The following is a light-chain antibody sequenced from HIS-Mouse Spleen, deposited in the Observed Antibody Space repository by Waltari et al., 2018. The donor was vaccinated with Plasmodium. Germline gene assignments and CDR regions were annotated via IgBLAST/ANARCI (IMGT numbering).Light chain of an antibody. V-gene: IGKV1-13*02. Sequence: AIQLTQPPSPLSASVGDRVTITSRASQGISSALAWYQQKPGKAPKLLIYDASSLESGVPSRFSGRGSGTDFTLTISSLQPEDFATYYCQQFNSYPLTFGGGTKVEIK. J-gene: IGKJ4*01. CDR2: DAS. CDR3: QQFNSYPLT. CDR1: QGISSA.